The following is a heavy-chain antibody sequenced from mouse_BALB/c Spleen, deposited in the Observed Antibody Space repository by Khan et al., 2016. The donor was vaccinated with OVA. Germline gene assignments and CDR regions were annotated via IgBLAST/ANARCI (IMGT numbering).Heavy chain of an antibody. CDR1: GFTFSSFG. CDR3: ARSHCAY. Sequence: EVQLVESGGGLVQPGGSRKLSCAASGFTFSSFGMHWVRQAPEKGLEWVAYISSGRSTIYYADTVKGRFTISRDNPKNTLFLQMTSLRSEDTAIYFCARSHCAYWGHGTLVTVSS. J-gene: IGHJ3*01. V-gene: IGHV5-17*02. CDR2: ISSGRSTI.